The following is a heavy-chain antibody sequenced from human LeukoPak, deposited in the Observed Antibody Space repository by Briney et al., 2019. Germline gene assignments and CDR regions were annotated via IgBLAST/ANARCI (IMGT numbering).Heavy chain of an antibody. V-gene: IGHV1-24*01. J-gene: IGHJ4*02. CDR2: FDPEDGEP. CDR3: AKSHGDYGLLDY. CDR1: GYSLRDVS. D-gene: IGHD4-17*01. Sequence: ASVKVSCKVSGYSLRDVSLHWVRQDPGKGLEWMGGFDPEDGEPIYAQKFQGRLSMTEDTSKDTGYMELRTLRSEDTALYYCAKSHGDYGLLDYWGQGTLVTVSS.